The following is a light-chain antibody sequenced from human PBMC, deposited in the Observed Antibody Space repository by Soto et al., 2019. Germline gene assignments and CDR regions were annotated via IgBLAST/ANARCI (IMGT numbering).Light chain of an antibody. CDR2: DAS. Sequence: DIVLTQSPATLSLSPGERATLSCRASQSVSTYLAWYQQKPGQAPRLLIYDASSRATGIPDRFSGSGSGTDFTLTISRLEPEDFAVYYCQQYGPSSITFGQGTRLEIK. CDR3: QQYGPSSIT. V-gene: IGKV3-20*01. CDR1: QSVSTY. J-gene: IGKJ5*01.